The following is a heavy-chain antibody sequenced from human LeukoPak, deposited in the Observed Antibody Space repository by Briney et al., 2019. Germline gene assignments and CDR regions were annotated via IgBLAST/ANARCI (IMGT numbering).Heavy chain of an antibody. V-gene: IGHV3-21*01. D-gene: IGHD5-18*01. CDR3: ARERGSAMVSFDY. CDR2: ISSSSSYI. J-gene: IGHJ4*02. Sequence: GGSLRLSCAASGFTFSSYSMNWVRQAPGKGLEWVSSISSSSSYIYYADSVKGRFTISRDNAKNSLYLQMNSLRAEDTAVYYCARERGSAMVSFDYWGQGTLVTVSS. CDR1: GFTFSSYS.